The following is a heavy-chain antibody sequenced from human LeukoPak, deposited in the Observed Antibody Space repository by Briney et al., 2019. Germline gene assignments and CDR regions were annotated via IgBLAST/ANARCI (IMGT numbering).Heavy chain of an antibody. J-gene: IGHJ4*02. CDR1: GGSFSGYY. CDR2: INHSGST. D-gene: IGHD6-13*01. Sequence: PSETLSLTCAVYGGSFSGYYWSWIRQPPGKGLEWIGEINHSGSTNYNPSLKSRVTISVDTSKNQFSLKLSSVTAADTAVYYCASQRMVRIAAAGREGDIVDYWGQGTLVTVSS. V-gene: IGHV4-34*01. CDR3: ASQRMVRIAAAGREGDIVDY.